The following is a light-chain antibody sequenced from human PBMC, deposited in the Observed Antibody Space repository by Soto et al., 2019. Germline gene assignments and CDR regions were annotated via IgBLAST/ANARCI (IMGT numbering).Light chain of an antibody. CDR3: QQYGSSPIT. CDR2: GAS. CDR1: QGVFSNF. Sequence: EIVLTQSPGTLSLSPGERATLSCRAIQGVFSNFLAWYRQKPGQAPRLLIYGASSRATGIPDRFSGSGSGTDFTLTVSRLEPEDFEVYFCQQYGSSPITFGQGARLEIK. V-gene: IGKV3-20*01. J-gene: IGKJ5*01.